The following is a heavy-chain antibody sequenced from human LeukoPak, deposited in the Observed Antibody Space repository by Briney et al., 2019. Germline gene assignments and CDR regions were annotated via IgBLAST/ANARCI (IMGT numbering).Heavy chain of an antibody. D-gene: IGHD5-18*01. CDR3: ARTSTYSYGYGFYFDY. CDR1: GFIFSNYW. J-gene: IGHJ4*02. V-gene: IGHV3-7*01. Sequence: GGSLRLSCAASGFIFSNYWMSWVRQAPGKGLEWVANIKQDGSEKYYVDSVKGRFTISRDNAKDSLYLQMNSLRAEDTVVYYRARTSTYSYGYGFYFDYWGQGTLVTVSS. CDR2: IKQDGSEK.